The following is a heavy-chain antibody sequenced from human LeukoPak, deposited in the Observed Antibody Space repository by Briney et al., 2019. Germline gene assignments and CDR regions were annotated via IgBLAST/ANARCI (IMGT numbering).Heavy chain of an antibody. V-gene: IGHV3-74*01. Sequence: GGSLRLSCAASGFTFSSYWMHWVRQTPGKGLVWVSRINSDGSSTSYADSVKGRFTISRDNAKNTLYLQMNSLSADHTAVYYCASFYDYVWGSGFDYWGQGTQVTVSS. CDR1: GFTFSSYW. J-gene: IGHJ4*02. D-gene: IGHD3-16*01. CDR2: INSDGSST. CDR3: ASFYDYVWGSGFDY.